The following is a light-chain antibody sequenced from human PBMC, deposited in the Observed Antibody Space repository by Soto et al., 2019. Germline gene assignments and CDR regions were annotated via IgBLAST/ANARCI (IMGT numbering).Light chain of an antibody. Sequence: QSVLTQPPSVSGAPGQRVTISCTGSSSNIGAGYDVHWYQQLPGTAPKLLIYGNSNRPSGVPDRFSGSKSGTSASLAITGLQAEDEADYYSQSYDSSLSGVVFGGGTNSPS. V-gene: IGLV1-40*01. J-gene: IGLJ2*01. CDR2: GNS. CDR1: SSNIGAGYD. CDR3: QSYDSSLSGVV.